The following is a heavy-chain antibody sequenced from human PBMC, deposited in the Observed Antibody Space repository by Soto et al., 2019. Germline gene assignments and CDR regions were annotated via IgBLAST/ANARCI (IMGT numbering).Heavy chain of an antibody. Sequence: ASVKVSCKASGYTFTSYYMHWVRQAPGQGFEWMGIINPSGGSTSYAQKFQGRVTMTRDTSTSTVYMELSSLRSEDTAVYYCASCSGSYNNYFDYWGQGTLVTVS. V-gene: IGHV1-46*01. D-gene: IGHD1-26*01. CDR1: GYTFTSYY. J-gene: IGHJ4*02. CDR2: INPSGGST. CDR3: ASCSGSYNNYFDY.